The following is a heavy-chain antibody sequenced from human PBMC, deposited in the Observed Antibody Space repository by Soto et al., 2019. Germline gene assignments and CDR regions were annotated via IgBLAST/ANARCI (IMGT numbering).Heavy chain of an antibody. CDR2: IIPIFGTA. Sequence: ASVRVSCKASGGTFSSYAISWVRQAPGQGLEWMGGIIPIFGTANYAQKFQGRVTITADESTSTAYMELSSLRSEDTAVYYCASPQGGTAAGTFDYWGQGTLVTVSS. J-gene: IGHJ4*02. CDR1: GGTFSSYA. D-gene: IGHD6-13*01. CDR3: ASPQGGTAAGTFDY. V-gene: IGHV1-69*13.